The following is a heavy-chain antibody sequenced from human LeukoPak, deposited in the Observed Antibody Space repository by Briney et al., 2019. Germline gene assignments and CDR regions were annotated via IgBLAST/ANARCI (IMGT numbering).Heavy chain of an antibody. CDR1: GFTFSRYW. J-gene: IGHJ5*02. Sequence: GGSLRLSCAASGFTFSRYWMHWVRQAPGKGLVWVSRINSAGSSTSYADSVKGRFTISRDNAKNTLYLQMNSLRAEDTAVYFCARDQYTNSGNWFDPWGQGTLVTVSS. CDR2: INSAGSST. CDR3: ARDQYTNSGNWFDP. V-gene: IGHV3-74*01. D-gene: IGHD7-27*01.